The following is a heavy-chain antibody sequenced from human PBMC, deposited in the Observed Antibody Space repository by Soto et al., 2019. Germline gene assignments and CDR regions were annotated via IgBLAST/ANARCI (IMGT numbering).Heavy chain of an antibody. CDR1: GFTFSNFA. Sequence: QVQLVESGGGVVQPGRSLRLSCAASGFTFSNFAMHWVRQAPGKGLEWVAVISYDGSNKYHTDSVKGRFTISRDNSKNTLYGQMNSLRTEDTAVYYCAKASSAQVYYYYGMDVWGQGTTVTVSS. V-gene: IGHV3-30*18. D-gene: IGHD3-10*01. CDR2: ISYDGSNK. J-gene: IGHJ6*02. CDR3: AKASSAQVYYYYGMDV.